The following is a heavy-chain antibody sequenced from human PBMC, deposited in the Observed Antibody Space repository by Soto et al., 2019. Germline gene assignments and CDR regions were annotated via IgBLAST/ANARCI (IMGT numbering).Heavy chain of an antibody. V-gene: IGHV4-59*01. CDR1: GGSISSYY. CDR2: IYYSGST. J-gene: IGHJ6*02. Sequence: SETLSLTCTVSGGSISSYYWSWIRQPPGKGLEWIGYIYYSGSTNYNPSLKSRVTISVDTSKNQFSLKLSSVTAADTAVYYCARDRVSGGGQPYYYYGMGVWGQGTTVTVSS. D-gene: IGHD3-10*02. CDR3: ARDRVSGGGQPYYYYGMGV.